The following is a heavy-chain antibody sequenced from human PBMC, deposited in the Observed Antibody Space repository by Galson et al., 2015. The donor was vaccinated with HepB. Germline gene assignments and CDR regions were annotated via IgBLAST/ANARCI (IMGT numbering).Heavy chain of an antibody. Sequence: SVKVSCKASGYTFTSYAMNWVRQAPGQGLEWMGWINTNTGNPTYAQGFTGRFVFSLDTSVSTAYLQISSLKAEDTAVYYCARSPSYCGGDCYAFPLYYFDYWGQGTLVTVSS. CDR1: GYTFTSYA. D-gene: IGHD2-21*02. CDR2: INTNTGNP. J-gene: IGHJ4*02. V-gene: IGHV7-4-1*02. CDR3: ARSPSYCGGDCYAFPLYYFDY.